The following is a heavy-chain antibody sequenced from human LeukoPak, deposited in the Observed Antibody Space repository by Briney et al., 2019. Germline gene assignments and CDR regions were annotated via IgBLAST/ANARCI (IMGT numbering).Heavy chain of an antibody. CDR2: ISGSGGST. CDR3: AKDPREGYYDSSGYGYFDY. J-gene: IGHJ4*02. V-gene: IGHV3-23*01. D-gene: IGHD3-22*01. CDR1: GFTFSSYA. Sequence: GGSLRLSCAASGFTFSSYAMSWVRQAPGKGLEWVSAISGSGGSTYYADSVKGRFTISRDNSKNTLYLQMNSLRAEDTAVYYCAKDPREGYYDSSGYGYFDYWGQGTLVTVSS.